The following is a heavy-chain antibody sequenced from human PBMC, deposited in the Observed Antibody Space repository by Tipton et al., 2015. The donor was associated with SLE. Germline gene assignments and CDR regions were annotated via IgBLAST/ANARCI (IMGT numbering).Heavy chain of an antibody. V-gene: IGHV3-9*01. Sequence: SLRLSCVASGFTLDDYAMYWVRQAPGKGLEWVSGISWNSGTIYYADSVKGRFAISRDNSKNTLYLQMNSLRAEDTAVYYCARRIGAYYGMDVWGQGTTVTVSS. CDR3: ARRIGAYYGMDV. CDR1: GFTLDDYA. CDR2: ISWNSGTI. D-gene: IGHD2-15*01. J-gene: IGHJ6*02.